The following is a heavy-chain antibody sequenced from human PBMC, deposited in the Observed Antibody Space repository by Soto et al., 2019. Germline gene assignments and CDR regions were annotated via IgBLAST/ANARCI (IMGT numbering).Heavy chain of an antibody. CDR1: GFTFSSYS. J-gene: IGHJ4*02. CDR2: INHDGSKI. Sequence: GGSLRLSCAASGFTFSSYSMNWVRQAPGKGLEWVAYINHDGSKIYYVDSVKGRFTISRDNAQNSLYLQINSLRAEDTAMYYCARHYSGSYYFDSWGQGTLVTVSS. D-gene: IGHD1-26*01. CDR3: ARHYSGSYYFDS. V-gene: IGHV3-7*05.